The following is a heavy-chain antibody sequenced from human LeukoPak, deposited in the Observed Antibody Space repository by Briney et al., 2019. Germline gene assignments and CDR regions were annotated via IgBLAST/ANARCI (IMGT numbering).Heavy chain of an antibody. V-gene: IGHV3-30*04. D-gene: IGHD4-17*01. CDR3: ARDGYGDYSTFDI. CDR1: GFTFSSSA. J-gene: IGHJ3*02. CDR2: ISYDGSNK. Sequence: PGGSLRLSCAASGFTFSSSAMHWVRQAPGKGLEWVAVISYDGSNKYYADSVKGRFTIPRDNSKNTLYLQMNSLRVEDTAVYYCARDGYGDYSTFDIWGQGTMVTVSS.